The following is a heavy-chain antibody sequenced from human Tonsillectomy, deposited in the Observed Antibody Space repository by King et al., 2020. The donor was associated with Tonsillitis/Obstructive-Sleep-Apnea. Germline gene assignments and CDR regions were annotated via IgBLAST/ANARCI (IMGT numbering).Heavy chain of an antibody. CDR3: ARERATYYDFWSGYYGYYYYYMDV. J-gene: IGHJ6*03. CDR1: GFTFSSYA. Sequence: VQLVESGGGVVQPGRSLRLSCAASGFTFSSYAMHWVRQAPGKGLEWVAVISYDGSNKYYADSVKGRFTISRDNSKNTLYLQMNSLRAEDTAVYYCARERATYYDFWSGYYGYYYYYMDVWGKGTTVTVSS. V-gene: IGHV3-30*01. CDR2: ISYDGSNK. D-gene: IGHD3-3*01.